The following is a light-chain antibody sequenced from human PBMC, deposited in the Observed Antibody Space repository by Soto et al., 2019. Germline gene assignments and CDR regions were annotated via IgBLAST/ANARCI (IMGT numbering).Light chain of an antibody. CDR3: QPLNSYPIT. V-gene: IGKV1-9*01. CDR1: QGISSY. CDR2: AAS. J-gene: IGKJ5*01. Sequence: DIQLTQSPSFLSASVGDRVTITCRASQGISSYLAWSQQKPGKAPKLLIYAASTLQSGVPSRFSGSGSGTEFTLTISSLQLEDFATYYWQPLNSYPITFGQGTRLEIK.